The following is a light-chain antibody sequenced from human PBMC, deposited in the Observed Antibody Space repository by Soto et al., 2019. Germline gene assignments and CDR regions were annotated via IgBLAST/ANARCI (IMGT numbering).Light chain of an antibody. CDR2: EVN. J-gene: IGLJ3*02. CDR3: CSYAGNYTLL. Sequence: QSALTQPPSASGSPGQSVAISCTGTSSDVGGYNYVSWYQQHPGKAPKLMIYEVNKRPSGVPDRFSGSKSANTASLTISGLQAEDEADYYCCSYAGNYTLLFGGGTKLTVL. V-gene: IGLV2-8*01. CDR1: SSDVGGYNY.